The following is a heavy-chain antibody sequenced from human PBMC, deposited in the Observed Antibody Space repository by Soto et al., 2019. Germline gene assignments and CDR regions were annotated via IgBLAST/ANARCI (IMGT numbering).Heavy chain of an antibody. D-gene: IGHD3-22*01. J-gene: IGHJ4*02. CDR1: GFTFSSYA. Sequence: PGGSLRLSCAASGFTFSSYAMHWVRQAPGKGLEWVAVISYDGSNKYYADSVKGRFTISRDNSKNTLYLQMNSLRAEDTAVYYCARDGVYYDSSGYSYFDYWGQGTLVTVSS. CDR2: ISYDGSNK. V-gene: IGHV3-30-3*01. CDR3: ARDGVYYDSSGYSYFDY.